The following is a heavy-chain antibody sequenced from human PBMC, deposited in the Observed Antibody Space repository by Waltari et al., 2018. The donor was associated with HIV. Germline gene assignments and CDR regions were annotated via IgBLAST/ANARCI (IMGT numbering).Heavy chain of an antibody. J-gene: IGHJ4*02. CDR1: GFSVSNTY. V-gene: IGHV3-53*01. Sequence: EVRLVESGGALIQPGGSLRLSCAASGFSVSNTYMGWVRQAPGKGLEWVSLIYSGGTTYYADSVKGRFTISRDNSKNTLYLQMNSLRVEDTAVYYCARAENTGGYFDSWGQGTLVTVSS. CDR3: ARAENTGGYFDS. CDR2: IYSGGTT. D-gene: IGHD7-27*01.